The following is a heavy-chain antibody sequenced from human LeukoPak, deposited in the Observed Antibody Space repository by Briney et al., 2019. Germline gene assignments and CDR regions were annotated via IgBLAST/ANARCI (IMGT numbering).Heavy chain of an antibody. CDR1: GGSITSRSYY. CDR2: IYYSGST. J-gene: IGHJ5*02. D-gene: IGHD1-14*01. CDR3: ARDYRVLNWFDP. Sequence: SETLSLTCIVSGGSITSRSYYWGWIRQPPGKGLEWIGSIYYSGSTYYNPSLKSRVTISVDTSKNQFSLKLSSVTAADTAVYYCARDYRVLNWFDPWGQGTLVTVSS. V-gene: IGHV4-39*07.